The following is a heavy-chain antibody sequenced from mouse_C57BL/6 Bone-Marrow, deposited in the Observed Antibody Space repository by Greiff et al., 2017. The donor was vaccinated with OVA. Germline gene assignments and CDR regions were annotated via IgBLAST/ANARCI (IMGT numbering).Heavy chain of an antibody. D-gene: IGHD2-4*01. V-gene: IGHV5-16*01. J-gene: IGHJ2*01. CDR2: INYDGSST. CDR1: GFTFSDYY. CDR3: ARRYDYGPFDY. Sequence: EVMLVESEGGLVQPGSSMKLSCTASGFTFSDYYMAWVRQVPEKGLEWVANINYDGSSTYYLDSLKSRFIISRDNAKNILYLQMSSLKSEDTATYYCARRYDYGPFDYWGQGTTLTVSS.